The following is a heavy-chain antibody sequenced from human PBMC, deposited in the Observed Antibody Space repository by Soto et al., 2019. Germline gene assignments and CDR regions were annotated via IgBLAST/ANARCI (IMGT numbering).Heavy chain of an antibody. D-gene: IGHD3-22*01. CDR2: ISSSSSTI. CDR3: ARGLYYYDSSGYWGY. J-gene: IGHJ4*02. V-gene: IGHV3-48*02. CDR1: GFTFSSYS. Sequence: EVQLVESGGGLVQPGGSLRLSCAASGFTFSSYSMNWVRQAPGKGLEWVSYISSSSSTIYYADFVKGRFTTSRDNAKNSLYLQMNSLRDEDTAVYYCARGLYYYDSSGYWGYWGQGTLVTVSS.